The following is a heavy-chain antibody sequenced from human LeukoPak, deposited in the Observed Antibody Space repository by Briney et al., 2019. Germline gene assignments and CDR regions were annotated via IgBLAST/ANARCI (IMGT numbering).Heavy chain of an antibody. CDR2: ISYDGSNK. D-gene: IGHD4-17*01. CDR3: APPGEATVDY. V-gene: IGHV3-30*03. Sequence: GGSLRLSCAASGFTLSSYGMHWVRQAPGKGLEWVAVISYDGSNKYYADSVKGRFTISRDNSKNTLYLQMNSLRAEDTAVYYCAPPGEATVDYWGQGTLVTVSS. CDR1: GFTLSSYG. J-gene: IGHJ4*02.